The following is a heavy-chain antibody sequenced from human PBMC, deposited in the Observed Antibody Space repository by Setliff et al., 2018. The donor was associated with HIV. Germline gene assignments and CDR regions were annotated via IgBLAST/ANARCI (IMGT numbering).Heavy chain of an antibody. CDR2: IYYNGST. J-gene: IGHJ6*03. CDR3: ARVDCSSTSCYRDYYYYMDV. CDR1: GGSISSSSYY. Sequence: SETLSLTCTVSGGSISSSSYYWGWIRQPPGKGLEWIGSIYYNGSTYYNPSLKSRVTISVDTSKNQFSLKLSSVTAADTAVYYCARVDCSSTSCYRDYYYYMDVWGKGTTVTVSS. V-gene: IGHV4-39*01. D-gene: IGHD2-2*01.